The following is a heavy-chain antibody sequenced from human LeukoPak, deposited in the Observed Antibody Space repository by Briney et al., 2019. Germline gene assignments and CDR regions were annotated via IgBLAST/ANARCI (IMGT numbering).Heavy chain of an antibody. D-gene: IGHD3-10*01. CDR2: IYPGDSDT. J-gene: IGHJ4*02. CDR1: GYSFTSYW. CDR3: ARGGSGSYSHYYFDY. Sequence: GESLKISCKGSGYSFTSYWIGWVRQMPGKGLEWMGIIYPGDSDTRYNPSFQGQVTISADKSISTAYLQWSSLKASDTAMYYCARGGSGSYSHYYFDYWGQGTLVTVSS. V-gene: IGHV5-51*01.